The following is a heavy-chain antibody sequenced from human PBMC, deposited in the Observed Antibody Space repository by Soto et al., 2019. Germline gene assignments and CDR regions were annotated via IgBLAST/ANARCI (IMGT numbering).Heavy chain of an antibody. Sequence: EVQLVESGGGLVQPGGSLRLSCAVSEFSFSSYWMHWVRQAPGKGLVWVSRINGDGSSTTYADSVKGRFTISRDNAKNTLYLQMNSLRAEDTAVYYFARDYRGWSNHIEFWGQGTLVTVSS. CDR2: INGDGSST. CDR3: ARDYRGWSNHIEF. J-gene: IGHJ4*02. D-gene: IGHD1-26*01. CDR1: EFSFSSYW. V-gene: IGHV3-74*01.